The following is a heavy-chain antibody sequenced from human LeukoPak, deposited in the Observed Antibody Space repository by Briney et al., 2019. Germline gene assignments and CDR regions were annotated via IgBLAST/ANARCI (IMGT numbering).Heavy chain of an antibody. D-gene: IGHD6-19*01. CDR1: GFPFSTYW. J-gene: IGHJ4*02. V-gene: IGHV3-7*01. Sequence: GGSLRLSCAGSGFPFSTYWMSWVRQAPGKGLEWVANIKQDGSERYYVDSVKGRFTISRDNAMNSLYLQMNSLRAEDTAVYYCARVAMYTSLYYFDYWGQGILVTVSS. CDR3: ARVAMYTSLYYFDY. CDR2: IKQDGSER.